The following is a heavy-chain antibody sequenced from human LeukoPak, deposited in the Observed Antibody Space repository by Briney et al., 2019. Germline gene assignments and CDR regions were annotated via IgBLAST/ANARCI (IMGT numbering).Heavy chain of an antibody. J-gene: IGHJ4*02. D-gene: IGHD3-22*01. CDR2: AYHSGST. Sequence: SETLSLTCSVSGYSISSDNYWGWIRQPPGKGLEWIGTAYHSGSTYYNPSLKSRVTISVDTSKNQFSLKLSSVTAADTAVYYCARVKTHDSSGYYHFDYWGQGTLVTVSS. CDR3: ARVKTHDSSGYYHFDY. V-gene: IGHV4-38-2*02. CDR1: GYSISSDNY.